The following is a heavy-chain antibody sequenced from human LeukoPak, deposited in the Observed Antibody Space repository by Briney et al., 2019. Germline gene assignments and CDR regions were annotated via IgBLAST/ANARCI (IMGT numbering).Heavy chain of an antibody. CDR1: GGSISSSSYY. CDR3: ARAPSSGWPHAFDI. J-gene: IGHJ3*02. V-gene: IGHV4-39*01. CDR2: IYYSGST. D-gene: IGHD6-19*01. Sequence: SETLSLTCTVSGGSISSSSYYWGWIRQPPGKGLEWIGSIYYSGSTYYNPSLKSRVTISVDTSKNQFSLKLSSVTAADTAVYYCARAPSSGWPHAFDIWGQGTMVTVSP.